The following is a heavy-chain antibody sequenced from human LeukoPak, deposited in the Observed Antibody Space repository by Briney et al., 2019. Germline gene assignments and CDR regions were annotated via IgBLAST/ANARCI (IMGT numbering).Heavy chain of an antibody. J-gene: IGHJ4*02. CDR3: AKGPNFGSWRALDY. D-gene: IGHD3-10*01. V-gene: IGHV3-23*01. CDR2: ISGDGLGT. Sequence: GGSLRLSCEASEFXFGDYDISWVRQTLGKGLEWVSSISGDGLGTWYADSVRGRFTISRDKPRNTLYLQLNSLRVDDTAVYYCAKGPNFGSWRALDYWGQGSLVTVSS. CDR1: EFXFGDYD.